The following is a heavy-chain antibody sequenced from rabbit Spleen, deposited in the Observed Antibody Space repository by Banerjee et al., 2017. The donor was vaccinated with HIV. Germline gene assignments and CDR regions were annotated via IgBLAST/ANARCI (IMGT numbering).Heavy chain of an antibody. CDR1: GFDFSGYY. V-gene: IGHV1S7*01. D-gene: IGHD1-1*01. CDR2: IDPVFGST. Sequence: HLKESGGGLVQPGGSLKLSCKASGFDFSGYYLSWVRQAPGKGLEWIGYIDPVFGSTYYSNWVNGRFTISSHNAQNTLYLQLNSLTAADTATYFCVRDKASISGDYGPYYFNLWGQGTLVTVS. CDR3: VRDKASISGDYGPYYFNL. J-gene: IGHJ4*01.